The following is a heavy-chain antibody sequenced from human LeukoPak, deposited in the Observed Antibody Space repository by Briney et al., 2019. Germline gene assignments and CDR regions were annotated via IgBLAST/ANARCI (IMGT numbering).Heavy chain of an antibody. CDR3: ARDFAGYCSSTSCYIGSYYYGMDV. V-gene: IGHV3-30-3*01. CDR1: GFTFSDNA. CDR2: ISYDGSNK. J-gene: IGHJ6*02. Sequence: GGSLRLSCAASGFTFSDNAMHWVRQAPGKGLEWVAVISYDGSNKYYADSVKGRFTISRDNSKNTLYLQMNSLRAEDTALYYCARDFAGYCSSTSCYIGSYYYGMDVWRQGTTVTVSS. D-gene: IGHD2-2*02.